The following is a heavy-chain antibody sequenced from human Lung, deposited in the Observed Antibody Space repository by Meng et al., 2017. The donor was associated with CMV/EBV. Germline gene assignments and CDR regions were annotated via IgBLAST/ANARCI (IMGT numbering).Heavy chain of an antibody. D-gene: IGHD3-22*01. CDR3: ARAASITMIVVVITPAGDAFDI. V-gene: IGHV3-30*04. CDR2: ISYDGSNK. CDR1: GFTFSSYA. Sequence: GGSXRLXCAASGFTFSSYAMHWVRQAPGKGLEWVAVISYDGSNKYYADSVKGRFTISRDNSKNTLYLQMNSLRAEDTAVYYCARAASITMIVVVITPAGDAFDIXGQGXMVTVSS. J-gene: IGHJ3*02.